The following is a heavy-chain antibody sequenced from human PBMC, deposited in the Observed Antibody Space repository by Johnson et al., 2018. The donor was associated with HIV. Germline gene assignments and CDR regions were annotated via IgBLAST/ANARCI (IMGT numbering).Heavy chain of an antibody. J-gene: IGHJ3*01. CDR2: ISGSGGST. Sequence: VQLLESGGGLVQPGRSLRLSCAASGFTFSNYAMSWVRQAPGKGLEWVSAISGSGGSTGYVDSVRGRFTISRDNSKNMLYLQMDSLRPEDTALYFCAGSITTSGAFDVWGQGTTVTVSS. CDR1: GFTFSNYA. V-gene: IGHV3-23*01. D-gene: IGHD1-14*01. CDR3: AGSITTSGAFDV.